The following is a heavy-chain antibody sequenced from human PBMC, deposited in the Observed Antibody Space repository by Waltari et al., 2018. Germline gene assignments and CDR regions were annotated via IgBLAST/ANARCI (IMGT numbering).Heavy chain of an antibody. J-gene: IGHJ6*03. CDR3: ARNPRAAAGYYYMDV. CDR2: IIPIFGTA. Sequence: QVQLVQSGAEVKKPGSSVKVSRKASGGTFSSYAISWVRQAPGQGLEWMGRIIPIFGTANYAQKFQGRVTITADKSTSTAYMELSSLRSEDTAVYYCARNPRAAAGYYYMDVWGKGTTVTISS. V-gene: IGHV1-69*13. CDR1: GGTFSSYA. D-gene: IGHD6-13*01.